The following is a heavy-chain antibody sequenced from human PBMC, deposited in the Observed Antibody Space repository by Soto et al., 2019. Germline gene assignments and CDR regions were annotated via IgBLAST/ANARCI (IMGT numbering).Heavy chain of an antibody. J-gene: IGHJ6*04. CDR1: GGSISSYY. V-gene: IGHV4-59*01. CDR2: MYNTGST. D-gene: IGHD2-21*02. CDR3: ARDLWGYCGTDCYPLDV. Sequence: QVQLQESGPGLVKPSETLSLTCTVSGGSISSYYWSWIRQPPGKGLEWIGYMYNTGSTVYNPSLKSRVTISVDTSKNQFSLKLNAVTAADTAVYYCARDLWGYCGTDCYPLDVWGKGTTVTVSS.